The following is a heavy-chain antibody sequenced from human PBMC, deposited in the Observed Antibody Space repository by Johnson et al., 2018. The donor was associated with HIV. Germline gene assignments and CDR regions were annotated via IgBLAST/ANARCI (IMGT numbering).Heavy chain of an antibody. Sequence: QVQLVESGGGLVQPGRSLRLSCAASGFTFSSYAMHWVRQAPGKGLEWVAVISYDGSNKYYADSVKGRFTISRDASKNTLYLQMNSLRAEDTAVYYCAREGGIGSTREDAFDIWGQGTMVIVSS. V-gene: IGHV3-30-3*01. CDR3: AREGGIGSTREDAFDI. D-gene: IGHD2-2*01. CDR2: ISYDGSNK. CDR1: GFTFSSYA. J-gene: IGHJ3*02.